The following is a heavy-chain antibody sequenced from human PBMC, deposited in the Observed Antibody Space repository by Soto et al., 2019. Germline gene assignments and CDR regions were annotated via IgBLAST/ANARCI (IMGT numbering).Heavy chain of an antibody. Sequence: SETLSLTCTVSGGSISSYYWSWIRQPPGKGLEWIGYIYYSGSTNYNPSLKSRVTISVDTSKNQFSLKLSSVTAADTAVYYCARGWYSSSPLGLFDPWGQGTLVTVSS. D-gene: IGHD6-6*01. V-gene: IGHV4-59*01. CDR2: IYYSGST. CDR3: ARGWYSSSPLGLFDP. J-gene: IGHJ5*02. CDR1: GGSISSYY.